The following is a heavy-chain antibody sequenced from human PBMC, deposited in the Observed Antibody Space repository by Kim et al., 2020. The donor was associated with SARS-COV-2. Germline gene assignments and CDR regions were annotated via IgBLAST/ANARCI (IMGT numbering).Heavy chain of an antibody. CDR3: ARDNSGFSEYYFDY. Sequence: GGSLRLSCATSGFIVSSYSMNWVRQAPGKGLEWVSSISSSGTYIHYADSVKGRFTISRDNAKNSIYLHMNSLRAEDTAVYYCARDNSGFSEYYFDYWGQG. D-gene: IGHD3-10*01. CDR2: ISSSGTYI. CDR1: GFIVSSYS. V-gene: IGHV3-21*01. J-gene: IGHJ4*02.